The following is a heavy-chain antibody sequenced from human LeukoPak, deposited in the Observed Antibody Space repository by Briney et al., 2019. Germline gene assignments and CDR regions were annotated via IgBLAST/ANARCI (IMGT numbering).Heavy chain of an antibody. CDR3: ARSFRGAAAGTPSSG. CDR1: GYTFTSYG. D-gene: IGHD6-13*01. Sequence: GASVKVSCKASGYTFTSYGISWVRQAPGQGLEWMGWISAYNGNTNYAQKLQGRVTMTRDMSTSTVYMELSSLRSEDTAVYYCARSFRGAAAGTPSSGWGQGTLVTVSS. V-gene: IGHV1-18*01. CDR2: ISAYNGNT. J-gene: IGHJ4*02.